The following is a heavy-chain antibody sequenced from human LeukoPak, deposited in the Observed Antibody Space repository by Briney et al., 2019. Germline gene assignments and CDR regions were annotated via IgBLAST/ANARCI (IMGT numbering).Heavy chain of an antibody. Sequence: GGSLRLSCAASGFTFDDYGMSWVRQAPGKGLEWVSDINWNGGSTGYADSVKGRFTISRDNAKNSLYLQMNSLRAEDTALYYCARDRESCGGDCYSSNDAFDIWDQGTMVTVSS. CDR2: INWNGGST. D-gene: IGHD2-21*02. J-gene: IGHJ3*02. CDR3: ARDRESCGGDCYSSNDAFDI. V-gene: IGHV3-20*04. CDR1: GFTFDDYG.